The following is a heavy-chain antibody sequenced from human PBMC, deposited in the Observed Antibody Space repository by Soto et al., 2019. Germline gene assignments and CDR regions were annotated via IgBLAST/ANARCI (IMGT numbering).Heavy chain of an antibody. CDR1: GASIRRGNYY. CDR2: IFYTGST. J-gene: IGHJ6*02. D-gene: IGHD2-21*01. Sequence: SETLSLTCTVSGASIRRGNYYWTWIRQHPGKALEWVGSIFYTGSTYYNSSLKSRLTMSVDASTNQFSLKLSSVTPADTAVYYCASPPFRFPDPPHPHYYYYGMDVWGQGTTVTVSS. CDR3: ASPPFRFPDPPHPHYYYYGMDV. V-gene: IGHV4-31*03.